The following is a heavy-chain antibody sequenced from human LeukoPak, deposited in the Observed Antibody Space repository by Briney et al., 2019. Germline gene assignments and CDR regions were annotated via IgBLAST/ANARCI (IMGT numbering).Heavy chain of an antibody. CDR3: ARDPEGSGCYFDY. D-gene: IGHD6-19*01. CDR2: ISSGSSYI. CDR1: GFTFSSYS. Sequence: GGSLRLSCAASGFTFSSYSMNWVRQAPGKGLEWVSFISSGSSYIYYADSVKGRFTISRDNAKNSLYLQMNSLRAEDTAVYYCARDPEGSGCYFDYWGQGTLVTVSS. J-gene: IGHJ4*02. V-gene: IGHV3-21*01.